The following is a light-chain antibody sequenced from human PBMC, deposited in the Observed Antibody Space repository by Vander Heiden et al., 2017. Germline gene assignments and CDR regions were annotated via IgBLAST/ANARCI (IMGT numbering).Light chain of an antibody. J-gene: IGKJ4*01. Sequence: DIVMTQSPLSLPVTTGEPVYIACRSSQSLLHSSGYNYMEWYLQRPGQSPQLLIYLGSNRASGVPDRFSGSGSGTDFTLKISRVEAEDVGVYYCMQVLQTPHTFGGGTKVEIK. CDR3: MQVLQTPHT. CDR1: QSLLHSSGYNY. V-gene: IGKV2-28*01. CDR2: LGS.